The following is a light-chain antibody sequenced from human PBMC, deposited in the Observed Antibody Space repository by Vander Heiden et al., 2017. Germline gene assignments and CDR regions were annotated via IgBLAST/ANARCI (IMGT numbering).Light chain of an antibody. J-gene: IGLJ1*01. CDR2: EVN. V-gene: IGLV2-8*01. Sequence: HSALTQPPAQSGPPGQSVTISCTGTSSDVGGYDYVSWYQQHPGKAPKLIIYEVNKRPSGVPDRFSGSQSGNTASLTVSGLQAEDEGDYFCSSYAGTNTEVFGTGTKVTVL. CDR1: SSDVGGYDY. CDR3: SSYAGTNTEV.